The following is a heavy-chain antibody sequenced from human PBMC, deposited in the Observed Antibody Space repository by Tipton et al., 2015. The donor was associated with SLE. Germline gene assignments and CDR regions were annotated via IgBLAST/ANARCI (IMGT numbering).Heavy chain of an antibody. J-gene: IGHJ2*01. D-gene: IGHD6-6*01. Sequence: TLSLTCTVSGGSISSGYYFWSWIRQPAGKGLEWIGRIYVSGVTNYNPSLKSRVSISIDTSKNQFSLKLSSVTAADTAVYYCAKAVPRGSTSGYWYFDLWGRGTLVTVSS. CDR1: GGSISSGYYF. V-gene: IGHV4-61*02. CDR3: AKAVPRGSTSGYWYFDL. CDR2: IYVSGVT.